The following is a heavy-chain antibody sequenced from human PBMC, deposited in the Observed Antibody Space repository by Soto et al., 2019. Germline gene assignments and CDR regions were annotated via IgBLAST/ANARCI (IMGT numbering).Heavy chain of an antibody. J-gene: IGHJ4*02. CDR1: GGSFSGYF. D-gene: IGHD2-2*01. Sequence: SETLSLTCAVHGGSFSGYFWSWIRQPPGKGLEWIGGINHSGSTNYNPSLKSRVIISVDTSMNQFSLKLTSVTAADTAVYYCASNYCSGTSCYGHWGQGSLVTVSS. CDR2: INHSGST. CDR3: ASNYCSGTSCYGH. V-gene: IGHV4-34*01.